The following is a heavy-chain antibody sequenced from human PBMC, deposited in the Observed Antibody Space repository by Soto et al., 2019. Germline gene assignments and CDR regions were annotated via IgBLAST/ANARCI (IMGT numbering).Heavy chain of an antibody. V-gene: IGHV4-38-2*01. CDR3: ARTRGYSYGYQFLY. J-gene: IGHJ4*02. CDR1: GYSISSGYY. Sequence: PSETLALTCAVSGYSISSGYYWGWIRQPPGKGLEWIGSIYHSGSTYYNPSLKSRVTISVDTSKNQFSLKLSSVTAADTAVYYCARTRGYSYGYQFLYWGEATLVKVS. D-gene: IGHD5-18*01. CDR2: IYHSGST.